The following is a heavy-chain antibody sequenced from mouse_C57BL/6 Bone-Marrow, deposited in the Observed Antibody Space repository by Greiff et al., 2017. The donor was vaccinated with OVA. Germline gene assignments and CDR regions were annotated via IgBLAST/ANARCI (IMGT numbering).Heavy chain of an antibody. Sequence: EVQVVESGGDLVKPGGSLKLSCAASGFTFSSYGMSWVRQTPDQRLEWVATINSGGSYTYYPDSVKGRFTISRDNAKNTLYLQMSSLKSEDTAVYYCARKGAMDYWGQGSSVTVSS. CDR1: GFTFSSYG. J-gene: IGHJ4*01. CDR2: INSGGSYT. V-gene: IGHV5-6*01. CDR3: ARKGAMDY.